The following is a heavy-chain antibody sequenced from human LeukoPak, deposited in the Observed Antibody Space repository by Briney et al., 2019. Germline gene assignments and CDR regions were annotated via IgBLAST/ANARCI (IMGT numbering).Heavy chain of an antibody. J-gene: IGHJ6*02. D-gene: IGHD3-9*01. CDR2: IKQDGSEK. CDR1: GFTFSNYW. CDR3: ARENYDILTYFGTGMDV. Sequence: PGGSLRLSCAASGFTFSNYWMSWARQAPGKGLEWVANIKQDGSEKYYVDSLKGRFTISRDNAKNSLYLQMTSLRADDTAVYYCARENYDILTYFGTGMDVWGQGTTVTVSS. V-gene: IGHV3-7*04.